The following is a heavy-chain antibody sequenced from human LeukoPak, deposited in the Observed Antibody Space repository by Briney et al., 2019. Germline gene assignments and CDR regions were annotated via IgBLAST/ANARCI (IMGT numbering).Heavy chain of an antibody. Sequence: PSETLSLTCTVSGGSISSGSYYWSWIRQPAGKGLEWIGRIYTSGSTNYNPSLKSRVTMSVDTSKNQFSLKLSSVTAADTAVYYCARELTGYSNYDQANWFDPWGQGTLVTVSS. D-gene: IGHD4-11*01. CDR3: ARELTGYSNYDQANWFDP. J-gene: IGHJ5*02. V-gene: IGHV4-61*02. CDR2: IYTSGST. CDR1: GGSISSGSYY.